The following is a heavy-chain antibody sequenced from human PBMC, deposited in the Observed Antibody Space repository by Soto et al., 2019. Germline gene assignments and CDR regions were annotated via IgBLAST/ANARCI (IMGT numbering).Heavy chain of an antibody. D-gene: IGHD6-25*01. J-gene: IGHJ4*02. CDR1: GYTFTSYG. Sequence: QVQLVQSGSEVKKPGASVNVSCKAFGYTFTSYGLRWVRQVPGQGLAWLGWISACNGDTQDAQTMKGRLTVTTDTATTTVDMELRSLTPADTAVYYCTREAGWQRMVPYDWGQGTLVSVS. CDR3: TREAGWQRMVPYD. V-gene: IGHV1-18*04. CDR2: ISACNGDT.